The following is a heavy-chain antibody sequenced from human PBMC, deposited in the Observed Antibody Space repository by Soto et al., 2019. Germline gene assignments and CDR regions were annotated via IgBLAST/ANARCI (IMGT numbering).Heavy chain of an antibody. CDR2: THYRSKWSN. CDR3: AREGLYAYSSSPQRNYYYYYGMDV. J-gene: IGHJ6*04. V-gene: IGHV6-1*01. Sequence: PSQTLSVTLAIFGHSVASNSAVCSLIMLSLSTGLGWLGRTHYRSKWSNDYAVSVTSRITINTDTSKNQFYLQLNSVTPEATAVYYCAREGLYAYSSSPQRNYYYYYGMDVWGKRTTVTVSS. D-gene: IGHD6-6*01. CDR1: GHSVASNSAV.